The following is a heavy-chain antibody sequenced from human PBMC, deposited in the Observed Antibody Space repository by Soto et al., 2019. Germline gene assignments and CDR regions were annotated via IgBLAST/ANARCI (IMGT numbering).Heavy chain of an antibody. D-gene: IGHD6-25*01. CDR1: GFTFTSYA. V-gene: IGHV3-23*01. CDR3: ARFFVETGESSGWPWSFHY. J-gene: IGHJ4*02. CDR2: VSGGGGTT. Sequence: PGGSLRLSCAASGFTFTSYAMSWVRQAPGKGLEWVSAVSGGGGTTYYAGSVKGRFTISRDNSKNTLFLQMHSLRAEDTAVYYCARFFVETGESSGWPWSFHYWGQGTLVTVS.